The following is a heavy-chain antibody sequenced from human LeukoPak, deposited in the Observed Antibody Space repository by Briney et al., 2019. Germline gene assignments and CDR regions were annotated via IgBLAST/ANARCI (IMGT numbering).Heavy chain of an antibody. CDR2: IYTSGST. Sequence: PSETLSLTCTVSGASISSGTYHWHWIRQPAGKGLEWIGHIYTSGSTNYNPSLKSRVTISLDTSKNQFSLKLSSVTAADTAVYYCTRRRDVWGKGTTVTISS. CDR3: TRRRDV. J-gene: IGHJ6*04. CDR1: GASISSGTYH. V-gene: IGHV4-61*09.